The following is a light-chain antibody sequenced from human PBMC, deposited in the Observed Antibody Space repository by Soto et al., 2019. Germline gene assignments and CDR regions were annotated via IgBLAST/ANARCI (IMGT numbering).Light chain of an antibody. V-gene: IGLV2-14*01. CDR2: DVS. CDR1: SSDVGGYNY. Sequence: QSALTQPASVSGSPGQSITISCTGTSSDVGGYNYVSWYQQHPGNAPKLMIYDVSNRLSGGSDRFSGAKSGNTAALTISGLQAEDDADYYSSSYTSSSTHLVFGGGTQLTVL. J-gene: IGLJ2*01. CDR3: SSYTSSSTHLV.